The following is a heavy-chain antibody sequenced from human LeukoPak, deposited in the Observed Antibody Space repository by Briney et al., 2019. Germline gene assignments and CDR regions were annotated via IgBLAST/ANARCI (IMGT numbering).Heavy chain of an antibody. Sequence: GGSLRLSCAASGFTFSSHSLNWVRQAPGKGLEWVSSISSSSSYIYYADSVKGRFTISRDNAKNSLFLQMNSLRAEDTAVYYCARGPSGGFDYWGQGTLVTVSS. J-gene: IGHJ4*02. V-gene: IGHV3-21*01. CDR2: ISSSSSYI. D-gene: IGHD4-23*01. CDR1: GFTFSSHS. CDR3: ARGPSGGFDY.